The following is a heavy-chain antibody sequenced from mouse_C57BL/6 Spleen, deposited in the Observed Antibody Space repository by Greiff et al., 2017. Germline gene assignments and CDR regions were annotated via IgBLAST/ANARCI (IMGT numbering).Heavy chain of an antibody. CDR1: GFTFSDYG. D-gene: IGHD1-1*01. Sequence: EVQGVESGGGLVKPGGSLKLSCAASGFTFSDYGMHWVRQAPEKGLEWVAYISSGSSTIYYADTVKGRFTISRDNAKNTLFLQMTSLRSEDTTMYYCASDTTVVALYAMDYWGQGTSVTVSS. CDR2: ISSGSSTI. V-gene: IGHV5-17*01. J-gene: IGHJ4*01. CDR3: ASDTTVVALYAMDY.